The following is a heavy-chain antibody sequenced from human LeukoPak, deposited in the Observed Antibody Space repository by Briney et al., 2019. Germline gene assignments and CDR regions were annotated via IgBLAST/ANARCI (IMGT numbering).Heavy chain of an antibody. CDR1: GFTFSDHH. CDR3: AAPPATYCSSTSCYTGIRDY. D-gene: IGHD2-2*02. CDR2: IYYSGST. J-gene: IGHJ4*02. V-gene: IGHV4-38-2*01. Sequence: PGGSLRLSCAVSGFTFSDHHMDWVRQPPGKGLEWIGSIYYSGSTYYNPSLKSRVTISVDTSKNQFSLKLSSVTAADTAVYYCAAPPATYCSSTSCYTGIRDYWGQGTLVTVSS.